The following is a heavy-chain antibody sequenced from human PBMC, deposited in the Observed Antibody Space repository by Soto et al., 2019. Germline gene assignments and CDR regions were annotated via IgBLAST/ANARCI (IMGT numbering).Heavy chain of an antibody. CDR1: GFTFTDYA. D-gene: IGHD6-6*01. J-gene: IGHJ4*02. V-gene: IGHV3-23*01. CDR3: AKASSPISPDY. Sequence: EVQLLESGGGLVQPGGSLRLSCAASGFTFTDYAMTWVRQAPGKGLEWVSSISGSASSTFYAGSVKGRFTISRDNSRNTVSLQMNSLRAEDTAVYYCAKASSPISPDYWGQGTLVTVSS. CDR2: ISGSASST.